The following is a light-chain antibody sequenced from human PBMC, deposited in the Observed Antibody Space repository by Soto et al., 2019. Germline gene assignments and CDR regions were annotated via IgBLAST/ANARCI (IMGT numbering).Light chain of an antibody. J-gene: IGLJ3*02. CDR3: NSFTARNTRV. Sequence: QAVVTQPASVSGSPGQSITISCTGTSSDVGGYNHVSWYQHHPGKAPKLIIYEVSNRPSGVSNRFSGSKSGNMASLTISGLQAEDEAVYYCNSFTARNTRVFGGGTKLTVL. CDR2: EVS. CDR1: SSDVGGYNH. V-gene: IGLV2-14*01.